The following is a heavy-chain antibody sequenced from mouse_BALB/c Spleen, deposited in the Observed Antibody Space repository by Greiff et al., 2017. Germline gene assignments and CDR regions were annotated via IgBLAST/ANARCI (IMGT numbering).Heavy chain of an antibody. CDR1: GFTFSSYT. CDR2: ISSGGSYT. Sequence: EVKLMESGGGLVKPGGSLKLSCAASGFTFSSYTMSWVRQTPEKRLEWVATISSGGSYTYYPDSVKGRFTISRDNAKNTLYLQMSSLKSEDTAMYYCTRGVTYGSSYYFDYWGQGTTLTVSS. V-gene: IGHV5-6-4*01. CDR3: TRGVTYGSSYYFDY. J-gene: IGHJ2*01. D-gene: IGHD1-1*01.